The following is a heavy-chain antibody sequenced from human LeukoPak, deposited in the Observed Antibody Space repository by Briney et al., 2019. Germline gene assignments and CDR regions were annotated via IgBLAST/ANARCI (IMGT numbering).Heavy chain of an antibody. CDR1: GGSISSSSYY. J-gene: IGHJ4*02. Sequence: SETLSLTCTVSGGSISSSSYYWGWIRQPPGKGLEWIGSIYYSGSTYYNPSLKSRVTISVDTSKNQFSLKLSSVTAADTAVYYCARDGMVRGVKFDYWGQGTLVTVSS. D-gene: IGHD3-10*01. CDR3: ARDGMVRGVKFDY. CDR2: IYYSGST. V-gene: IGHV4-39*07.